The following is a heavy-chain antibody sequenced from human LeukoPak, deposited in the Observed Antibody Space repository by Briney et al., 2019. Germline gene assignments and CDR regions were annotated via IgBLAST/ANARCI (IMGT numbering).Heavy chain of an antibody. Sequence: SETLSLTCTVSGGSISSYYWNWIRQPPGKGLEWIGYIYYSGSTNYNPSLKSRVTISVDTSKNQFSLKLSSVTAADTAVYYCAGQSSGSLYYYYGMDVWGQGTTVTVSS. CDR3: AGQSSGSLYYYYGMDV. CDR2: IYYSGST. V-gene: IGHV4-59*01. J-gene: IGHJ6*02. CDR1: GGSISSYY. D-gene: IGHD3-10*01.